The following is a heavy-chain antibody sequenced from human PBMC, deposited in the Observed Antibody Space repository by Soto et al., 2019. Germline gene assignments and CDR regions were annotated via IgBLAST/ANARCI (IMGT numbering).Heavy chain of an antibody. V-gene: IGHV1-18*01. J-gene: IGHJ4*02. CDR2: ISPYNGNT. CDR3: ARGPYDYVWARSPPAFDY. D-gene: IGHD3-16*01. Sequence: QVQLVQSGAEVKRPGASVKVSCKASGYTFISKGISWVRQAPGQGLEWMGWISPYNGNTKYAQKIQGGITMTTDTSTSTAYMELRCLRSDDTAVADWARGPYDYVWARSPPAFDYWGKGPRFTASS. CDR1: GYTFISKG.